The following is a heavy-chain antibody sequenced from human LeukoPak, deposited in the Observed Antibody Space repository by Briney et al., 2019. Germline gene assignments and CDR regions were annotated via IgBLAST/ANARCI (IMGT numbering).Heavy chain of an antibody. CDR1: GGSISSSSYY. D-gene: IGHD3-22*01. J-gene: IGHJ5*02. CDR2: IYYSGST. CDR3: ARDSTMIVGRRWFDP. Sequence: SETLSLTCTVSGGSISSSSYYWGWIRQPPGKGLEWIGSIYYSGSTYYNPSLKSRVTISVDTSKNQFSLKLSSVTAADTAVYYCARDSTMIVGRRWFDPWGQGTLVTVSS. V-gene: IGHV4-39*07.